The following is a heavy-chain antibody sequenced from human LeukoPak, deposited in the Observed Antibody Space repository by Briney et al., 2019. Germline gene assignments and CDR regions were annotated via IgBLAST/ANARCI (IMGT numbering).Heavy chain of an antibody. V-gene: IGHV4-31*03. CDR3: ARAPDYYDSSASPGYFDY. CDR2: IYYSGST. Sequence: PSETLSLTCTVSGGSISSGGYYWSWIRQHPGKGLEWIGYIYYSGSTYYNPSLKSRVTISVDTSKNQFSLKLSSVTAADTAVYYCARAPDYYDSSASPGYFDYWGQGTLVTVSS. D-gene: IGHD3-22*01. CDR1: GGSISSGGYY. J-gene: IGHJ4*02.